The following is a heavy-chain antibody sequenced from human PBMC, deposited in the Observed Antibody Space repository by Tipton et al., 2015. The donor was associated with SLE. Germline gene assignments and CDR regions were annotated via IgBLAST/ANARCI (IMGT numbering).Heavy chain of an antibody. V-gene: IGHV3-23*03. CDR1: GFIFSTYA. J-gene: IGHJ4*02. CDR3: ARDRGSAWYGGQY. Sequence: GSLRLSCAASGFIFSTYAMSWVRQAPGKGLEWVSVIYSGGGTYYADSVKGRFTISRDNSGNTLYLEMSSLRPEDTALYYCARDRGSAWYGGQYWGQGTLVTVSS. CDR2: IYSGGGT. D-gene: IGHD6-13*01.